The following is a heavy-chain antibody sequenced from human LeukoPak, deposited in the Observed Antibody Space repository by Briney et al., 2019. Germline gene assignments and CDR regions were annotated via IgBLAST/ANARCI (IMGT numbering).Heavy chain of an antibody. Sequence: SETLSLTCTVSGGSISSYYWSWIRQPPGKGLEWIGYIYYSGSTYYNPSLKSRVTISVDRSKNQFSLKLSSVTAADTAVYYCARDIGGTYCSGGSCYSEFGWFDPWGQGTLVTVSS. V-gene: IGHV4-59*12. CDR3: ARDIGGTYCSGGSCYSEFGWFDP. CDR1: GGSISSYY. D-gene: IGHD2-15*01. CDR2: IYYSGST. J-gene: IGHJ5*02.